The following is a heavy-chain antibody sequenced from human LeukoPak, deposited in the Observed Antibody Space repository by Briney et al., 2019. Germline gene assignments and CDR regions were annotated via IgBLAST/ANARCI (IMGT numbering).Heavy chain of an antibody. CDR1: GYTFTSYA. V-gene: IGHV7-4-1*02. CDR3: ATNSPNCGGDCYSILDY. CDR2: INTNTGNP. J-gene: IGHJ4*02. D-gene: IGHD2-21*02. Sequence: ASVKVSCKASGYTFTSYAMNWVRQAPGQGLKWMGWINTNTGNPTYAQGFTGRFVFSLDTSVSTAYLQISSLKAEDTAVYYCATNSPNCGGDCYSILDYWGQGTLVTVSS.